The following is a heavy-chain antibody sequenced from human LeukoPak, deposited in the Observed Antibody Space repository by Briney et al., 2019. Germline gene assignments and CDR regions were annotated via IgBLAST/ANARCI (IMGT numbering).Heavy chain of an antibody. J-gene: IGHJ5*02. CDR1: GFTFSDYY. Sequence: GRSLRLSCAASGFTFSDYYMSWIRQAPGKGLGWVSYISSSGSTIYYADYVKGRFTISRDNAKNSLYLQMNSLRAEDTAVYYCARYMTTVTTSWFDPWGQGTLVTISS. CDR3: ARYMTTVTTSWFDP. D-gene: IGHD4-17*01. V-gene: IGHV3-11*01. CDR2: ISSSGSTI.